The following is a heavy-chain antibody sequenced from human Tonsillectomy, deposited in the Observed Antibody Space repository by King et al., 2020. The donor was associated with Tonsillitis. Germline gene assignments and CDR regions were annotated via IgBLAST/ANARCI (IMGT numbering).Heavy chain of an antibody. Sequence: QLVQSGGGLEQPGRTLRLSCTASGFTFGDYAMTWVRQAPGKGLEWVGFIRNKAYGWTTEVFASVKGRFIISRDDSKNIDYLHMNSLKSEDTAVYFCTRGPWGGVYFDYWGQGTLVTISS. CDR3: TRGPWGGVYFDY. CDR2: IRNKAYGWTT. D-gene: IGHD3-16*01. V-gene: IGHV3-49*04. CDR1: GFTFGDYA. J-gene: IGHJ4*02.